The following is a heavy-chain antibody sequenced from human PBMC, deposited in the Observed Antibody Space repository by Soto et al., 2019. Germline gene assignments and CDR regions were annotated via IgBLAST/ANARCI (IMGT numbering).Heavy chain of an antibody. V-gene: IGHV3-23*01. CDR1: GFTFSNYA. J-gene: IGHJ6*01. Sequence: GGSLRLFCAASGFTFSNYAMSWVRQAPGKGLEWVSGIGGSTYYTDSMKGRFTISRDNSKNTLYLQVNGLRAEDTAVYYCAKDRGFTNFYCMDVWGQGNTVTVS. CDR2: IGGST. CDR3: AKDRGFTNFYCMDV. D-gene: IGHD3-10*01.